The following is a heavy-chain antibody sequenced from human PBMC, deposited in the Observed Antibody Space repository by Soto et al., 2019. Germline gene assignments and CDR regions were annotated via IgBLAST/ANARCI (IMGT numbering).Heavy chain of an antibody. CDR1: GYTFTSYG. D-gene: IGHD1-26*01. Sequence: ASVKVSCKASGYTFTSYGISWVRQAPGQGLEWMGWISAYNGNTNYAQKLQGRVTMTTDTSTSTAYMELRSLRSDDTAVYYCARQGWELLVLGNGFDPWGQGTLVTVSS. V-gene: IGHV1-18*01. CDR3: ARQGWELLVLGNGFDP. J-gene: IGHJ5*02. CDR2: ISAYNGNT.